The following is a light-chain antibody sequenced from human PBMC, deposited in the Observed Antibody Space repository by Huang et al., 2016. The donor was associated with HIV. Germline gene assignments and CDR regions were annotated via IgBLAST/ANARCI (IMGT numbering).Light chain of an antibody. CDR2: ATS. J-gene: IGKJ1*01. Sequence: DIQMTQSPFSLSASVGDRVTITCRASQGIGNSLAWYQQKPEKAPRLLLDATSRLESCVPARFSCSVSGTHYTLTISTLQPEDIASYYCQQYHGIPWTFGQGTKVEIK. V-gene: IGKV1-NL1*01. CDR1: QGIGNS. CDR3: QQYHGIPWT.